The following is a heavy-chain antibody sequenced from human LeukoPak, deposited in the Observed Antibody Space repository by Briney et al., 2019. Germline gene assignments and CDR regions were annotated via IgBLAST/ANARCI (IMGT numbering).Heavy chain of an antibody. CDR1: GFIFKNDW. Sequence: PGGSLRLSCVGSGFIFKNDWMHWVRQAPGKGLVWVSRLYSEGGRTYYADSVKGRFTISRDNAKNTLYLQMNSLTVEDTAVYFCAKSYSSAWYAYSMDVWGQGTTVTVSS. J-gene: IGHJ6*02. D-gene: IGHD6-13*01. CDR3: AKSYSSAWYAYSMDV. V-gene: IGHV3-74*01. CDR2: LYSEGGRT.